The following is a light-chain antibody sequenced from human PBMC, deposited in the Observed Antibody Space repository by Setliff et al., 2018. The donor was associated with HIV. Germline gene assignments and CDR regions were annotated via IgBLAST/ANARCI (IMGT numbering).Light chain of an antibody. CDR3: CSNTGSNTYV. CDR1: SSDVGRYNL. V-gene: IGLV2-23*01. CDR2: QAT. J-gene: IGLJ1*01. Sequence: QSALTQPASVSGSPGQSITISCTGTSSDVGRYNLVSWYQQHPGKAPKLMIYQATKRLSGVSNRFSGSKSGNTASLTISGLQAEDEADYYCCSNTGSNTYVFGTGTKV.